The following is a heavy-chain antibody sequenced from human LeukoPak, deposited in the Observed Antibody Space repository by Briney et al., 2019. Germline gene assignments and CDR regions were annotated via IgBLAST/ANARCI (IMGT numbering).Heavy chain of an antibody. V-gene: IGHV1-2*02. CDR3: ARDQGYRRNFDY. CDR2: INPNSGGT. CDR1: GYTFTGYY. D-gene: IGHD5-12*01. Sequence: ASVKVSCKASGYTFTGYYMHWVRQAPGQGLEWMGWINPNSGGTNYAQKFQGRVTMTRHTSISTAYMELSRLRSDDTAVYYCARDQGYRRNFDYWGQGTLVTVSS. J-gene: IGHJ4*02.